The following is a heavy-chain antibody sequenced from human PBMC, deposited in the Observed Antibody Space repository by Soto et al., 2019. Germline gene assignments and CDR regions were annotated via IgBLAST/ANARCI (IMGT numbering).Heavy chain of an antibody. V-gene: IGHV4-39*02. Sequence: QLQLQESGPGLVKPSETLSLTCTVSGGSISSSSYYWGWIRQPPGKGLEWIGSIYYSGSTYYNPSLKSRVPISVDTSKNQCSLKLSSVTAADTAVYYCARERGYCSGGSCYDAFDIWGQGTMVTVSS. D-gene: IGHD2-15*01. J-gene: IGHJ3*02. CDR1: GGSISSSSYY. CDR2: IYYSGST. CDR3: ARERGYCSGGSCYDAFDI.